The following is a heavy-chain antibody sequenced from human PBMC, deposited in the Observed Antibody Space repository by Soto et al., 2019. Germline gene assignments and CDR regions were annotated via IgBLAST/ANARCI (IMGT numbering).Heavy chain of an antibody. CDR3: ARGGGGDCSGGSCYSLYYYYYYYMDV. CDR2: IKQDGSEK. Sequence: GGSLRLSCAASGFTFSSYWMSWVRQAPGKGLEWVANIKQDGSEKYYVDSVKGRFTISRDNTKNSLYLQMNSLRAEDTAVYYCARGGGGDCSGGSCYSLYYYYYYYMDVWGKGTTVTVSS. V-gene: IGHV3-7*04. J-gene: IGHJ6*03. D-gene: IGHD2-15*01. CDR1: GFTFSSYW.